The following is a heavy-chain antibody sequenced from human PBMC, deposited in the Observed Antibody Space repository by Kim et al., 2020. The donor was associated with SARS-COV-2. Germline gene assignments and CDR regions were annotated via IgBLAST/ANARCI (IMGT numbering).Heavy chain of an antibody. J-gene: IGHJ3*02. CDR3: ARHGPEGSGSYMQDAFDI. Sequence: KHRVHISVDTSKNQFSLKLSSVTAADTAVYYCARHGPEGSGSYMQDAFDIWGQGTMVTVSS. D-gene: IGHD1-26*01. V-gene: IGHV4-39*01.